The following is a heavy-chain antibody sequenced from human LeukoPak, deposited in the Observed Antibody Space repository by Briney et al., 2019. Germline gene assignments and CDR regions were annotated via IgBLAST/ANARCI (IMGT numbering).Heavy chain of an antibody. J-gene: IGHJ6*03. Sequence: GASVKVSCKASGGTFSSYAISWVRQAPGQGLEWMGGIIPIFGTANYAQKFQGRVTITADKSTSTAYMELSSLRSEDTAVYYCVSEPLDGEMSYYMDVWGKGTTVTVSS. CDR2: IIPIFGTA. CDR3: VSEPLDGEMSYYMDV. CDR1: GGTFSSYA. D-gene: IGHD3-10*01. V-gene: IGHV1-69*06.